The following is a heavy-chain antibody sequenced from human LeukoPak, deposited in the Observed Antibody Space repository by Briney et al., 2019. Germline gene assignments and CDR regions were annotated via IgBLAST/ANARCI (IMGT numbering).Heavy chain of an antibody. J-gene: IGHJ4*02. CDR1: GGSISSSPYY. CDR3: ARARPGEEYSDY. Sequence: SETLSLTCTVSGGSISSSPYYWGWIRQPPGKGLEWIGCIYYSGSTYYNPSLKSRVTISLDTSKHQFSLKLTSVTAADMAVYYCARARPGEEYSDYWGQGTLVTVSS. D-gene: IGHD2-15*01. V-gene: IGHV4-39*07. CDR2: IYYSGST.